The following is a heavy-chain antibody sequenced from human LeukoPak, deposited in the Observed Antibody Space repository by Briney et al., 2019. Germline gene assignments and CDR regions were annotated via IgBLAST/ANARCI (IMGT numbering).Heavy chain of an antibody. Sequence: GGSLRLSCAASGFTFSSYAMHWVRQAPGKGLEWVSSISSSSSYIYYADSVKGRFTIPRENAKNSLYLQMNSLSAGDTAVYYCARTRVGATRDFDIWGQGTLVTVSP. CDR2: ISSSSSYI. CDR1: GFTFSSYA. V-gene: IGHV3-21*01. D-gene: IGHD1-26*01. J-gene: IGHJ3*02. CDR3: ARTRVGATRDFDI.